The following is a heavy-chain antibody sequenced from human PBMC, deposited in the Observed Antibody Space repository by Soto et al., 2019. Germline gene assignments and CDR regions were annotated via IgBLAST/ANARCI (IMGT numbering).Heavy chain of an antibody. Sequence: SETLSLTCTVSGGSISSGGYYWSWIRQHPGKGLEWIGYIYYSGSTYYNPSLKSRVTISVDTSKNQFSLRLSSVTAADTAVYYCARGGNPYYDFWSGSAAMDVWGQGTTVTVSS. D-gene: IGHD3-3*01. J-gene: IGHJ6*02. CDR1: GGSISSGGYY. CDR2: IYYSGST. CDR3: ARGGNPYYDFWSGSAAMDV. V-gene: IGHV4-31*03.